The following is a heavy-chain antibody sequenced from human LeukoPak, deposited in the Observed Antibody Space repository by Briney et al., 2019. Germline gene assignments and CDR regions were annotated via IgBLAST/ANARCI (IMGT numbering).Heavy chain of an antibody. CDR2: IHHSGST. Sequence: SETLSLTCAVSGGSISSSNWWSWVRQPPGKGLEWIGEIHHSGSTNYNPSLKSRVTISVDKSKNQFSLKLSSVTAADTAVYYCSGESNYDILTGTKNWFDPWGQGTLVTVSS. D-gene: IGHD3-9*01. CDR1: GGSISSSNW. J-gene: IGHJ5*02. CDR3: SGESNYDILTGTKNWFDP. V-gene: IGHV4-4*02.